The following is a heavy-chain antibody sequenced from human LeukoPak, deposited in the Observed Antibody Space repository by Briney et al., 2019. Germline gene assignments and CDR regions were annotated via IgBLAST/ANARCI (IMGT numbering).Heavy chain of an antibody. Sequence: SVKVSCKASGGTFISYAISWVRQAPGQGLEWMGGIIPIFGTANYAQKFQGRVTITADESTSTAYMELSSLRSEDTAVYYCARVGPYDSRNNPFDYWGQGTLVTVSS. V-gene: IGHV1-69*01. CDR1: GGTFISYA. CDR2: IIPIFGTA. J-gene: IGHJ4*02. CDR3: ARVGPYDSRNNPFDY. D-gene: IGHD3-22*01.